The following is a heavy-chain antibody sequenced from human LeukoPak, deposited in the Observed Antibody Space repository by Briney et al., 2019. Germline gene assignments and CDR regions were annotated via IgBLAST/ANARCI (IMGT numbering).Heavy chain of an antibody. CDR1: GQSFTNYW. Sequence: GESLKISCKASGQSFTNYWIGWVRQMPGKGLEWMGIIHPLDSTTLYTPSFQDQVTISADKSISTAYLQWSSLQPSDTAMYYCARRYYHSTEFDPWGQGTLVTVSS. CDR3: ARRYYHSTEFDP. J-gene: IGHJ5*02. CDR2: IHPLDSTT. V-gene: IGHV5-51*03. D-gene: IGHD3-22*01.